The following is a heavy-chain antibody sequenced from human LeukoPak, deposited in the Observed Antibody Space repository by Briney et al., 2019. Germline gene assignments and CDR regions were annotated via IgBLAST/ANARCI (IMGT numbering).Heavy chain of an antibody. V-gene: IGHV3-30-3*01. CDR2: ISYDGSNK. CDR3: ARDWSRGDY. J-gene: IGHJ4*02. D-gene: IGHD1-26*01. Sequence: GGSLRLSCAASGFTFSSYAMSWVRQAPGKGLEWVAVISYDGSNKYYADSVKGRFTISRDNSKNTLYLQMNSLRAEDTAVYYCARDWSRGDYWGQGTLVTVSS. CDR1: GFTFSSYA.